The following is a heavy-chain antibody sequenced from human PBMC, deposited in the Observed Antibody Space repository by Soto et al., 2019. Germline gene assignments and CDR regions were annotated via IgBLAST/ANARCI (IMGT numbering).Heavy chain of an antibody. J-gene: IGHJ4*02. Sequence: PSETLSLTCTLSGGSISNYYCHWIRQPAGKVLEWIGRIDTSGSTNYHPSLKGRVTMSVDTSKQEFSLRLSSVTAAATALYYCARGGQDFWSGPFDYWGRGARVTVSS. CDR1: GGSISNYY. CDR3: ARGGQDFWSGPFDY. CDR2: IDTSGST. D-gene: IGHD3-3*01. V-gene: IGHV4-4*07.